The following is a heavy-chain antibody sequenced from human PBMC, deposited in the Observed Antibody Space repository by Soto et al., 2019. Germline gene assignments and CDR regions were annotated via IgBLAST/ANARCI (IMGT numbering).Heavy chain of an antibody. CDR1: GFTFSSYA. V-gene: IGHV3-23*01. D-gene: IGHD2-2*01. J-gene: IGHJ6*02. CDR2: ISGSGGST. CDR3: AKVIGGVVVPAAPVDLHYYYYGMDV. Sequence: GGSLRLSCAASGFTFSSYAMSWVRQAPGKGLEWVSAISGSGGSTYYADSVKGRFTISRDNSKNTLYLQMNSLRAEDTAVYYCAKVIGGVVVPAAPVDLHYYYYGMDVWGQGTTVTVSS.